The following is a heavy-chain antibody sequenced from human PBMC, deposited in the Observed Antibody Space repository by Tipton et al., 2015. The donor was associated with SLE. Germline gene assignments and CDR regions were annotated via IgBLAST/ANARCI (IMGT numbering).Heavy chain of an antibody. V-gene: IGHV3-23*01. CDR1: GFTFGDYA. D-gene: IGHD1-26*01. CDR2: ININGVDT. J-gene: IGHJ5*02. Sequence: SLRLSCTASGFTFGDYAMTWVRQTPQKGLEWVSTININGVDTYYSDSVRGRFTISRDNSLNTLYLQMSSLRAEDTAIYFCAKESPWEESWGQGALVTVSS. CDR3: AKESPWEES.